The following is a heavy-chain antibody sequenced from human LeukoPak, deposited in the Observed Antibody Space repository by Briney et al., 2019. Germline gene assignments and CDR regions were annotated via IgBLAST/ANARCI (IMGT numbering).Heavy chain of an antibody. V-gene: IGHV1-69*13. CDR1: GYTFTNYY. D-gene: IGHD3-22*01. J-gene: IGHJ4*02. CDR3: ARVAYYYDSSGYPFDY. Sequence: SVKVSCKASGYTFTNYYMHWVRQAPGQGLEWMGGIIPIFGTANYAQKFQGRVTITADESTSTAYMELSSLRSEDTAVYYCARVAYYYDSSGYPFDYWGQGTLVTVSS. CDR2: IIPIFGTA.